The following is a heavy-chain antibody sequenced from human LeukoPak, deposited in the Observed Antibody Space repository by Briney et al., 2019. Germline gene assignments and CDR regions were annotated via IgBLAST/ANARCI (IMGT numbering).Heavy chain of an antibody. Sequence: GGSLRLSCAASGFTVSSNYMSWVRQAPGKGLEWVSVIYNIGSTFYADSVKGRLTISRDNSRDTLFLQMNSLRAEDTAVYYCVNSVMVRGVIRPYWGQGTLVTVSS. D-gene: IGHD3-10*01. CDR1: GFTVSSNY. V-gene: IGHV3-66*01. J-gene: IGHJ4*02. CDR3: VNSVMVRGVIRPY. CDR2: IYNIGST.